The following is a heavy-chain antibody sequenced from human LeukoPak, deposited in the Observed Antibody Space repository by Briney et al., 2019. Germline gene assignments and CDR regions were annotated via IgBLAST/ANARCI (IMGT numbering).Heavy chain of an antibody. J-gene: IGHJ4*02. Sequence: PGGSLRLSCAASGFTFSSYGMHWVRQAPGKGLEWVAVISYDGSNKYYADSVKGRFTISRDNSKNTLYLQMNSLRAEDTAVYYCAKGGYSGYDDFDYWGQGTLVTVSS. CDR1: GFTFSSYG. CDR2: ISYDGSNK. CDR3: AKGGYSGYDDFDY. D-gene: IGHD5-12*01. V-gene: IGHV3-30*18.